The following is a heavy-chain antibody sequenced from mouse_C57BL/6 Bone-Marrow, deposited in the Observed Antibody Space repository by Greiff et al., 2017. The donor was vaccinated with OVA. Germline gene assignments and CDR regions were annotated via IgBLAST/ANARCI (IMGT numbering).Heavy chain of an antibody. J-gene: IGHJ1*03. D-gene: IGHD2-4*01. CDR2: IWRGGST. CDR1: GFSFTSYG. CDR3: ARTTTMITTDWYFDV. V-gene: IGHV2-2*01. Sequence: VQLQQSGPGLVQPSQRLSITCTVSGFSFTSYGVHWVRQSPGKGLEWLGVIWRGGSTDYNAAFISRLSISKDNSKSQVFFKMNSLQADDTAIYYCARTTTMITTDWYFDVWGTGTTVTVSS.